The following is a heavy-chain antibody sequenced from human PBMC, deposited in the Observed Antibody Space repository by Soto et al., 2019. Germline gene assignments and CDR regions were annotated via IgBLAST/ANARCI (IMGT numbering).Heavy chain of an antibody. CDR1: GFTFSGIG. J-gene: IGHJ4*02. V-gene: IGHV3-30*18. CDR2: ISYDGNNK. Sequence: QVQLVESGGGVVQPGRSLRLSCAASGFTFSGIGMHWVRQAPGRGLEWVAVISYDGNNKYYVDSVKGRFTISRDNSKNTLYLQMNSLRAEDTAVYYCAKEGGLMITFGLDYWGQGTLVTVSS. D-gene: IGHD3-16*01. CDR3: AKEGGLMITFGLDY.